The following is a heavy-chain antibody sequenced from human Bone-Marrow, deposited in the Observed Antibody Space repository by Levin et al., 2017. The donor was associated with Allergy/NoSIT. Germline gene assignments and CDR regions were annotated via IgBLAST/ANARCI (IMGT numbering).Heavy chain of an antibody. CDR2: ISWNSGSI. V-gene: IGHV3-9*01. CDR1: GFTFDDYA. J-gene: IGHJ4*02. CDR3: AKTRPDGDYDVIDY. Sequence: PGGSLRLSCAASGFTFDDYAMHWVRQAPGKGLEWVSGISWNSGSIGYADSVKGRFTISRDNAKNSLYLQMNSLRAEDTALYYCAKTRPDGDYDVIDYWGQGTLVTVSS. D-gene: IGHD4-17*01.